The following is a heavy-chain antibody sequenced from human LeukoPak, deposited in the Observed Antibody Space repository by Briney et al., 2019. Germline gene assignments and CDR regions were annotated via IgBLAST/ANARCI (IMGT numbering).Heavy chain of an antibody. CDR3: ARERVSPHWFDY. CDR1: GYTFTNYS. D-gene: IGHD1-1*01. J-gene: IGHJ4*02. Sequence: ASVKVSCKDSGYTFTNYSMHWVRQAPGQRLEWMGWINAGNGNTRYSQRFQGRVTLTRDTSASTSYMELSSLTSEDTAVYYCARERVSPHWFDYWGQGTLVTVSS. V-gene: IGHV1-3*01. CDR2: INAGNGNT.